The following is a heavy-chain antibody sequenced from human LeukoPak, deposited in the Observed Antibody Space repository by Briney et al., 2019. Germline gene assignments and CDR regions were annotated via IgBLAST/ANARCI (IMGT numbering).Heavy chain of an antibody. CDR3: ARNFGLASFDY. V-gene: IGHV4-59*01. D-gene: IGHD3-10*01. J-gene: IGHJ4*02. CDR1: GGSISSYY. CDR2: IYYSGST. Sequence: SETLSLTCTVSGGSISSYYWSWIRQPPGKGLEWIGYIYYSGSTNYNPSLTSRVTISVDTSKNQFSLKLSSVTAADTAVYYCARNFGLASFDYWGQGTLVTVSS.